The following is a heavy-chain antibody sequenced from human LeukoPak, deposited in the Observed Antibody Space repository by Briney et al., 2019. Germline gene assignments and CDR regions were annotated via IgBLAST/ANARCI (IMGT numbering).Heavy chain of an antibody. Sequence: SETLSLTCTVSGDSISSNNYYWGWIRQPPGKGLEWIGSIYYGGYTYYNPSLKSRVTISVDTSKNQFSLKLSSVTAADTAVYYCARAPTQTTVTPIDYWGQGTLVTVSS. CDR3: ARAPTQTTVTPIDY. V-gene: IGHV4-39*07. J-gene: IGHJ4*02. D-gene: IGHD4-17*01. CDR1: GDSISSNNYY. CDR2: IYYGGYT.